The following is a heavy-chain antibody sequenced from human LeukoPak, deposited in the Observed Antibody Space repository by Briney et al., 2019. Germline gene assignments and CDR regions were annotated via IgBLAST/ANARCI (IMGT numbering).Heavy chain of an antibody. V-gene: IGHV4-38-2*02. J-gene: IGHJ4*02. CDR2: IYYSGST. Sequence: SETLSLTCTVSGYSISSGYYWGWIRQPPGKGLEWIGIIYYSGSTYYNPSLKSRATISVDTSKNQFSLNLSSVTAADTAVYYCVRVKAQQWLPDYWGQGTLVTVSS. D-gene: IGHD6-19*01. CDR1: GYSISSGYY. CDR3: VRVKAQQWLPDY.